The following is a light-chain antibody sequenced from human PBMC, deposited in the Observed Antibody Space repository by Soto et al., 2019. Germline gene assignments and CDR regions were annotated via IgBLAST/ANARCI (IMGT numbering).Light chain of an antibody. CDR3: QQRSNLIT. CDR1: QSVSSY. CDR2: DAS. Sequence: IVLTQTPATVSLSPGERATLSRRASQSVSSYLAWYHQKPGQAPRLLIYDASSRATGVPARFSGSGSGTDFTLTISSLEPEDFAVYYCQQRSNLITFGQGTRLEI. J-gene: IGKJ5*01. V-gene: IGKV3-11*01.